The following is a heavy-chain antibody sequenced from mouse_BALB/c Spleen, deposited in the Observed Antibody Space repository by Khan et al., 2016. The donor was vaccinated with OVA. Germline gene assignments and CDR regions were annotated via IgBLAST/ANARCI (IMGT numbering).Heavy chain of an antibody. J-gene: IGHJ2*01. CDR2: IYPSDSYT. Sequence: QVQLQQSGAELVRPGASVNLSCKASGYTFTNYWINWVKQRPGQGLEWIGNIYPSDSYTNYNQKFKGTATLTVDKFSNTAYMQLSSPTSEDSAVYYCTRGDPGNFDYWGQGTTLTVSS. D-gene: IGHD2-13*01. CDR3: TRGDPGNFDY. V-gene: IGHV1-69*02. CDR1: GYTFTNYW.